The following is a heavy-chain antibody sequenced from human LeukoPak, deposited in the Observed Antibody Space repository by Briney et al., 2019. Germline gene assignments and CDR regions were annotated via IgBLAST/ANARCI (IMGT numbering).Heavy chain of an antibody. D-gene: IGHD3-22*01. V-gene: IGHV3-23*01. Sequence: PGGSLRLSCAASGFTFSDYYMSWVRQAPGVGLEWVSAIDGGGGRTWHADSVRGRFTISRDNSKNTLFMQMNSLRAEDTAVYYCAKDFYDSSGSRYDYWGQGTLVTVSS. J-gene: IGHJ4*02. CDR1: GFTFSDYY. CDR2: IDGGGGRT. CDR3: AKDFYDSSGSRYDY.